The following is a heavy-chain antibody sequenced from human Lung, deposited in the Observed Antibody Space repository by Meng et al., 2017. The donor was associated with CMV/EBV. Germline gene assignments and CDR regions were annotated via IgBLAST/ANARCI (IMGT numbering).Heavy chain of an antibody. J-gene: IGHJ4*02. Sequence: QLQLQESGPGLVKPSETLSLTCTVSGGSISSATYYWGWIRQPPGKGLEWIGSFYYGGGTYYNPSLKSRVTISVDTSNNQFSLKLSSVTAADTAVYYCARGRFGELDLALDYWGRGTLVTVSS. V-gene: IGHV4-39*07. D-gene: IGHD3-10*01. CDR1: GGSISSATYY. CDR3: ARGRFGELDLALDY. CDR2: FYYGGGT.